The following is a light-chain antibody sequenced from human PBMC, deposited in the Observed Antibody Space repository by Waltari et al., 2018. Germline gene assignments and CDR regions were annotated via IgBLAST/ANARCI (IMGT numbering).Light chain of an antibody. CDR1: SSGVGTYNL. J-gene: IGLJ3*02. CDR2: EGN. Sequence: QSALTQPASVSGSPGQSIIISCTETSSGVGTYNLVSWYQQHPGKAPKVIIYEGNKRHSEVSNRFSGSKSGNTASLTISGLQAEDEADYYCSSYTGTTTPRVFGGGTKLTVL. CDR3: SSYTGTTTPRV. V-gene: IGLV2-23*01.